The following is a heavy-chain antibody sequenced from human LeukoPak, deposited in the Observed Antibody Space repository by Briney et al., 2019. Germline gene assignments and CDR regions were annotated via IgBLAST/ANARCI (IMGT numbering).Heavy chain of an antibody. D-gene: IGHD5-24*01. CDR3: ANPRWLQL. CDR2: IYTGDRA. J-gene: IGHJ4*02. V-gene: IGHV3-53*05. CDR1: GFSVINNY. Sequence: PGGSLRLSCAASGFSVINNYVTWVRQAPGKGLEWVSVIYTGDRADYSDSVKGRFTISRDNSKNTLHLQMNSLRAEDTAVYYCANPRWLQLGGQGTLVTVSS.